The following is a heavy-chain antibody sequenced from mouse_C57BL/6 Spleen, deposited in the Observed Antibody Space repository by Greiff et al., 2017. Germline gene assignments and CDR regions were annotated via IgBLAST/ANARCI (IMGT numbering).Heavy chain of an antibody. CDR3: AISIYYGNPFDY. J-gene: IGHJ2*01. Sequence: VQLQQSVAELVRPGASVKLSCTASGFNIKNTYMHWVKQRPEQGLEWIGRIDPANGNTTYAPKFPGKATLAADTSSNTAFLQLSILTSEDTAIYFCAISIYYGNPFDYWGQGTTLTVSS. CDR2: IDPANGNT. CDR1: GFNIKNTY. D-gene: IGHD2-1*01. V-gene: IGHV14-3*01.